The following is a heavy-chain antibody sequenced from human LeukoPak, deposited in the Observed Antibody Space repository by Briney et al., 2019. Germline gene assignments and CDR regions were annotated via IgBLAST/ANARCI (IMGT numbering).Heavy chain of an antibody. Sequence: ASVKVSCKASGSTFTDYYMHWVRQAPGQGLEWMGWINPNSGGTSYAQKFQGRVTMTRDTSITTAYMELSRLRPDDTAVYYCARAATVTNYWGQGTLVTVSS. CDR3: ARAATVTNY. CDR2: INPNSGGT. V-gene: IGHV1-2*02. J-gene: IGHJ4*02. CDR1: GSTFTDYY. D-gene: IGHD4-11*01.